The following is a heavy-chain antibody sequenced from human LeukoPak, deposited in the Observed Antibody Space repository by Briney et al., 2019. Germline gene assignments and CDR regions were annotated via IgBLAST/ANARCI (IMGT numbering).Heavy chain of an antibody. J-gene: IGHJ6*03. V-gene: IGHV1-18*01. CDR2: ISAYNGNT. D-gene: IGHD6-13*01. CDR3: ARVLDRSSWYTDDVRDYYYMDV. Sequence: GASVKVSCKASGYTFTSYGISWVRQAPGQGLEWMGWISAYNGNTNYAQKLQGRVTMTTDTSTSTAYMELSRLRSDDTAVYYCARVLDRSSWYTDDVRDYYYMDVWGKGTTVTVSS. CDR1: GYTFTSYG.